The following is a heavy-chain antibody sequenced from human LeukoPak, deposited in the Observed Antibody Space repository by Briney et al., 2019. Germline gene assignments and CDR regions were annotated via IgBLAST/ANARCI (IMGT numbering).Heavy chain of an antibody. CDR2: INSDGSSR. Sequence: PGGSLRLSCAASGFTFSNYWMHWVRQAPGKGLVWVSRINSDGSSRNYADSVKGRFTLSRDNAKNTLYLQMNSLSAEDMAVYYCARGYSSSYRIDYWGQGTLVTVSS. CDR3: ARGYSSSYRIDY. CDR1: GFTFSNYW. J-gene: IGHJ4*02. V-gene: IGHV3-74*01. D-gene: IGHD6-6*01.